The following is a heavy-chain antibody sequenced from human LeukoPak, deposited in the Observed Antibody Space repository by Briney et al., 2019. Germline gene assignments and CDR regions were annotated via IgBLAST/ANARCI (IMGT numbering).Heavy chain of an antibody. D-gene: IGHD6-13*01. CDR2: ISSSSSYI. CDR1: GFTFSSYS. Sequence: GGSLRLSCAASGFTFSSYSMNWVRQATGKGLEWVSSISSSSSYIYYADTVKGRFTISRDTAKNSLYLQMNSLRAEDTAVYYGARDHASAGGIAAAGTGFDYWGQGTLVTVSS. J-gene: IGHJ4*02. CDR3: ARDHASAGGIAAAGTGFDY. V-gene: IGHV3-21*01.